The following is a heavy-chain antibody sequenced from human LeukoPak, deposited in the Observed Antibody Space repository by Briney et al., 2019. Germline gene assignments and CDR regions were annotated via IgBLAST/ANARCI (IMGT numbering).Heavy chain of an antibody. CDR3: ARGMRGSSAFDY. V-gene: IGHV3-74*01. Sequence: GGSLRLSCAASGLTFPRYWMHWVRQAPGKGLVWVSRINSAGNTTDYAESVKGRFSISRDNSKNTLSLQMNNLRVEDTAVYYCARGMRGSSAFDYWGQGTLVTVSS. J-gene: IGHJ4*02. CDR1: GLTFPRYW. D-gene: IGHD3-16*01. CDR2: INSAGNTT.